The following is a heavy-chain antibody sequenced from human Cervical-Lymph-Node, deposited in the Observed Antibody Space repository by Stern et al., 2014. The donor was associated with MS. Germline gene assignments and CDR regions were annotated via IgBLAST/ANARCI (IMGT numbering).Heavy chain of an antibody. D-gene: IGHD1-1*01. J-gene: IGHJ4*02. Sequence: VQLVESGAEVRKPGSSVKVSCKASGGTFSRYGISWVRQAPGQGLEWMGGIIRVVGTAYYEEQFQGRVTITADGSTSTAYMELSSLTSADTAVYYCARGPYNRDFFEYWGQGTLVTVSS. CDR1: GGTFSRYG. CDR2: IIRVVGTA. CDR3: ARGPYNRDFFEY. V-gene: IGHV1-69*01.